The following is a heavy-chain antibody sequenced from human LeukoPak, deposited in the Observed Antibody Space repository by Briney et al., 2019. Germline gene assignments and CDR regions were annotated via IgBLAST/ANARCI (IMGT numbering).Heavy chain of an antibody. V-gene: IGHV4-59*01. CDR3: ARDAGGTWFDP. CDR1: GGSISTYS. J-gene: IGHJ5*02. CDR2: IKNNGGN. Sequence: SETLSLTCTVSGGSISTYSWNWIRQSPGQGLEWLGYIKNNGGNYNNPSLMGRVTISLDTSKNQFSLKLTSVTAADTAVYYCARDAGGTWFDPWGQGTLVTVSS.